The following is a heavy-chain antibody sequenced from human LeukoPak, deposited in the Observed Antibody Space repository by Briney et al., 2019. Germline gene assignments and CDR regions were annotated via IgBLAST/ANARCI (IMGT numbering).Heavy chain of an antibody. CDR1: GFTFSSYG. CDR3: AKCRDYYYYFMDV. J-gene: IGHJ6*03. CDR2: IWYDGTNK. V-gene: IGHV3-33*06. Sequence: GGSLRLSCAASGFTFSSYGMHWVRQAPGKGLEWVAVIWYDGTNKYYADSVKGRSTISRDNSKNTLYLQMNSLRAEDTAVYYCAKCRDYYYYFMDVWGKGTTVTVSS.